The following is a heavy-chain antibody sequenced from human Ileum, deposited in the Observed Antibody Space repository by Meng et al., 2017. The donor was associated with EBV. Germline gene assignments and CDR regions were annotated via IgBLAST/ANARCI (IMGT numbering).Heavy chain of an antibody. J-gene: IGHJ5*02. CDR2: IYYSGRT. V-gene: IGHV4-39*01. D-gene: IGHD6-13*01. Sequence: LQLQESGPGLVTPSETLSLTCTVSGGPINSSSYYWGLIRQPPGKGLEWIGSIYYSGRTYYNPSLKSRVTISVDTSKNQFSLKLSSVTAADTAVYYCARPIAAAGWFDPWGQGTLVTVSS. CDR1: GGPINSSSYY. CDR3: ARPIAAAGWFDP.